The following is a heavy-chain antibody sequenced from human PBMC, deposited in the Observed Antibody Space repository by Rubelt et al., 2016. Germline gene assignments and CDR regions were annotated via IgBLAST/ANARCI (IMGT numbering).Heavy chain of an antibody. V-gene: IGHV4-39*01. CDR3: ARNNGYRSGWLYY. D-gene: IGHD6-19*01. J-gene: IGHJ4*02. Sequence: QLQLQESGPGLVKPPETLSLTCTVSGGSISSSRYYWGWIRQPPGKGLEWIGSIFYSGSTYYNPSLKSRVTISVDTSKNQFSLKLSVVTAEDRGVNNGARNNGYRSGWLYYWGQGTLVTVSS. CDR2: IFYSGST. CDR1: GGSISSSRYY.